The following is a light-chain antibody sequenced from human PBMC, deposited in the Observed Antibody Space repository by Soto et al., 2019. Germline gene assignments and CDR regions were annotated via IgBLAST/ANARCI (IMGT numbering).Light chain of an antibody. CDR1: QTISVTY. Sequence: EIVLTQSPATLSLSPWERAILSCGASQTISVTYLAWYQQKPGLAPRLLISDVSNRASGIPDRFSGSGSGTDFTLTISRLEPEYFAVYYCQQYSSWPLTFGQGTRLEIK. J-gene: IGKJ5*01. CDR2: DVS. V-gene: IGKV3D-20*01. CDR3: QQYSSWPLT.